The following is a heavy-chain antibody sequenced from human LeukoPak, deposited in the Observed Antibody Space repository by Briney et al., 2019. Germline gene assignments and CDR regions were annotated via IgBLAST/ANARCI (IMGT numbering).Heavy chain of an antibody. CDR2: IRYDGSNK. CDR1: GFTFSSYG. V-gene: IGHV3-30*02. D-gene: IGHD3-10*01. Sequence: GGSLRLSCAASGFTFSSYGMHCVRQAPGKGLEWLAFIRYDGSNKYYADSVKGRFTISRDNSKNTLYLQMNSLRAEDTAVYYCAKARWLGELLRTYFDYWGQGTLVTVSS. J-gene: IGHJ4*02. CDR3: AKARWLGELLRTYFDY.